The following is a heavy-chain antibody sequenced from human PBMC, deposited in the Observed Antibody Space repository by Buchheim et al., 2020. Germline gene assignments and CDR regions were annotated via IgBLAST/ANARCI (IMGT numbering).Heavy chain of an antibody. J-gene: IGHJ6*02. Sequence: QVQLQESGPGLVKPSGTLSLTCAVSGGSISSSNWWSWVRQPPGKGLEWIGEIYHCGSTNYNPSLKSRVTISVDKSKNQFSLKLSSVTAADTAVYYCARDYGAYCSSTSCYGDYYYGMDVWGQGTT. V-gene: IGHV4-4*02. D-gene: IGHD2-2*01. CDR1: GGSISSSNW. CDR2: IYHCGST. CDR3: ARDYGAYCSSTSCYGDYYYGMDV.